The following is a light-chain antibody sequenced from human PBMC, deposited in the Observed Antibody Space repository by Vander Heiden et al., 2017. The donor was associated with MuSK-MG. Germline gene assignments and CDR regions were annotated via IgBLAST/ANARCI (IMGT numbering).Light chain of an antibody. Sequence: DIQMTQSPSSVSASVGDSVTITCRASQVLLTRSAWYQQKPGKAPRLLISDTSTLRSGVPSRFSGSGSGTDFTLTIASLQPEDFATYYCQHAVNFPLTFGGGTKVEVK. CDR3: QHAVNFPLT. CDR1: QVLLTR. V-gene: IGKV1D-12*01. J-gene: IGKJ4*01. CDR2: DTS.